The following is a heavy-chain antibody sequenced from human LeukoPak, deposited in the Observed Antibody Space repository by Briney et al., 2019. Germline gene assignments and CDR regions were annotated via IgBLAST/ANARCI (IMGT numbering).Heavy chain of an antibody. CDR1: GFTFSSFA. Sequence: PGGSLRLSCAASGFTFSSFAMSWVRQAPGKGLEWVSGINWNGGSTGYADSVKGRFTISRDNAKNSLYLQMNSLRAEDTALYYCARGSRDIDYSNYIWFDPWGQGTLVTVSS. D-gene: IGHD4-11*01. J-gene: IGHJ5*02. CDR2: INWNGGST. CDR3: ARGSRDIDYSNYIWFDP. V-gene: IGHV3-20*04.